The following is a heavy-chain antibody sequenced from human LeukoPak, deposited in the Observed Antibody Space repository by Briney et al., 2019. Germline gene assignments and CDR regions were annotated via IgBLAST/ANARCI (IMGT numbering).Heavy chain of an antibody. V-gene: IGHV3-21*01. Sequence: GGSLRLSCAASGFTFSSYSMNWVRQAPGKGLEWVSSISGSSSYINYADSVRGRFTISRDNAKNSLFLQMDSLRGEDTAVYYCARCTTGKTFGSLREIKKSREIDYWGQGTLVTVSS. J-gene: IGHJ4*02. CDR3: ARCTTGKTFGSLREIKKSREIDY. CDR1: GFTFSSYS. D-gene: IGHD1-1*01. CDR2: ISGSSSYI.